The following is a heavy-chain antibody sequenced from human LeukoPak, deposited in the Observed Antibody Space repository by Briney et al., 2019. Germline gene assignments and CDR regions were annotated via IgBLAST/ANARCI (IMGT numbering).Heavy chain of an antibody. CDR3: ATYYDTRGEGFHI. CDR1: GGSISRGDYY. J-gene: IGHJ3*02. D-gene: IGHD3-22*01. CDR2: IYYSGTT. Sequence: VKPSQTLSLTCTVSGGSISRGDYYWSWIRQPPGRGLEWIGYIYYSGTTDYNPSLKSRLTMSVDTSKNQFSLKLTSVTAADTALYYCATYYDTRGEGFHIWGQGTMVTVSS. V-gene: IGHV4-31*03.